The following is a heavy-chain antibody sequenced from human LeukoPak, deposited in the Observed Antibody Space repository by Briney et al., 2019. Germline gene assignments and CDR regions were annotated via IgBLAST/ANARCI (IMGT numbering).Heavy chain of an antibody. J-gene: IGHJ6*03. V-gene: IGHV3-30*02. Sequence: PGGSLRLSCEASGFSFSDYGMHWVRQAPGKGLEWVAFIRYNGDKKYYADSVKGRFTVSRDNSQSTLYLQMNSLRVEDTAVYYCAKRVVIRSTDYFYYYIHVWGKGTTVTVSS. CDR2: IRYNGDKK. CDR1: GFSFSDYG. CDR3: AKRVVIRSTDYFYYYIHV. D-gene: IGHD3-3*01.